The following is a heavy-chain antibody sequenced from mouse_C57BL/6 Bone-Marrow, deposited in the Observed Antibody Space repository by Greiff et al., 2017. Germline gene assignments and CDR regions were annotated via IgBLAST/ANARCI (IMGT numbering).Heavy chain of an antibody. CDR2: IDPEDGDT. Sequence: VQLQQSGAELVRPGASVKLSCTASGFNIKDSYMHWVTQRPEQGLEWIGRIDPEDGDTEYAPKFQGKATMTADTSSNTAYLQLSSLTSEDTAVYYCTTARLWIAYWGQGTLVTVSA. CDR1: GFNIKDSY. J-gene: IGHJ3*01. V-gene: IGHV14-1*01. D-gene: IGHD2-4*01. CDR3: TTARLWIAY.